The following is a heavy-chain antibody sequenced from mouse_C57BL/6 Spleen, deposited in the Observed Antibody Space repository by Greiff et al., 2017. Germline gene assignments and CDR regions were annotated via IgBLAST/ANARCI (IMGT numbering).Heavy chain of an antibody. D-gene: IGHD1-1*01. CDR3: ARDYGSSYWFAY. Sequence: EVQLVESGGGLVKPGGSLKLSCAASGFTFSDYGMHWVRQAPEKGLEWVAYISSGSSTIYYADTVKGRFTTSRDNAKNTLFLQMTSLRSEDTAMYYCARDYGSSYWFAYWGQGTLVTVSA. J-gene: IGHJ3*01. CDR2: ISSGSSTI. CDR1: GFTFSDYG. V-gene: IGHV5-17*01.